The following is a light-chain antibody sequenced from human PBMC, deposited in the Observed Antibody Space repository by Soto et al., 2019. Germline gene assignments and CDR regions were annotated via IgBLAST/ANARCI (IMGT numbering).Light chain of an antibody. Sequence: EIVITQAPATLSVSPGERATLSCRASQSVSSSLAWYQQRPGQAPRVLIYGASTRATGIPAGFSGSASGTEFTLTSGSLPAEDFAVYYCQQYNNCPQTFGQGTKVEIK. CDR3: QQYNNCPQT. CDR1: QSVSSS. CDR2: GAS. J-gene: IGKJ1*01. V-gene: IGKV3-15*01.